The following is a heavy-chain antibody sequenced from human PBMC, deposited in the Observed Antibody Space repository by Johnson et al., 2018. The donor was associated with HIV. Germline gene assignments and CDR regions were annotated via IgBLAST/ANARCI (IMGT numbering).Heavy chain of an antibody. Sequence: QVQLVESGGGVVRPGGSLRLSCAASGFTFDDYGMSWVRQAPGKGLEWVAFIRYDGSNKYYADSVKVRFTSSRDNSKNTLYLQMNSLRAEDTAVYYCAKDRDTAMDYDAFDIWGQGTMVTVSS. CDR1: GFTFDDYG. J-gene: IGHJ3*02. CDR2: IRYDGSNK. D-gene: IGHD5-18*01. V-gene: IGHV3-30*02. CDR3: AKDRDTAMDYDAFDI.